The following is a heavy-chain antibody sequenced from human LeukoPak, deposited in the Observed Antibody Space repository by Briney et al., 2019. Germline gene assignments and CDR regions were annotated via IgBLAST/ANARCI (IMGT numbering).Heavy chain of an antibody. J-gene: IGHJ4*02. CDR3: ARAGRSGYAYLFDS. V-gene: IGHV3-66*01. CDR1: EFTVSSNY. Sequence: GVSLRLSCAASEFTVSSNYMSWVRQAPGKGLEWVSVIYSGGTTFYADSVKGRFTISRDNSKNTLYLQMNSLRVEDTAVYYCARAGRSGYAYLFDSWGQGTPVTVSS. D-gene: IGHD5-12*01. CDR2: IYSGGTT.